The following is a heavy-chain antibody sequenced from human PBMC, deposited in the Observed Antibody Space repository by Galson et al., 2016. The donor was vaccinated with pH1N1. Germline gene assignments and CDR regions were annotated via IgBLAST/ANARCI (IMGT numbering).Heavy chain of an antibody. J-gene: IGHJ4*02. CDR1: GFTFSTFG. CDR3: ARELGYSGYQFLDY. V-gene: IGHV3-33*01. CDR2: TWYDGSNK. D-gene: IGHD5-12*01. Sequence: SLRLSCAASGFTFSTFGMHWVRQAPGKGLEWVAVTWYDGSNKHYADSVKGRFSISRDNSKNTLYLQMDSLRAEDTAVYYCARELGYSGYQFLDYWGQGTLVTVSP.